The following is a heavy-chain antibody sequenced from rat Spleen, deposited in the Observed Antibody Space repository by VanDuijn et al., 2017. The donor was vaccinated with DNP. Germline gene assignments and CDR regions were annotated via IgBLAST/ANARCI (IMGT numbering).Heavy chain of an antibody. J-gene: IGHJ2*01. Sequence: QGQLKESGPGLVQPSQTLSLTCTVSGISLTSYHVHWVRQPPGKGLEWMGRIQSGGNTDYNSGLKSRLSISRDTSKSQVFLKMNSVQTEDTAMYFCAVLGRYYWGHGVMVPVSS. CDR1: GISLTSYH. V-gene: IGHV2-27*01. CDR3: AVLGRYY. CDR2: IQSGGNT.